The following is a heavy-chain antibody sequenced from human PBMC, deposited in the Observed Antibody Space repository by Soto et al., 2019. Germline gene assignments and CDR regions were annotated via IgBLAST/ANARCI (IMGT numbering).Heavy chain of an antibody. CDR2: ISYDGSNK. J-gene: IGHJ6*02. V-gene: IGHV3-30-3*01. Sequence: TGGSLRLSCAASGFTFSSYAMHWVRQAPGKGLEWVAVISYDGSNKYYADSVKGRFTISRDNSKNTLYLQMNSLRAEDTAVYYCARELRRDGYNYYYYYGMDVWGQGTTVTVSS. D-gene: IGHD5-12*01. CDR1: GFTFSSYA. CDR3: ARELRRDGYNYYYYYGMDV.